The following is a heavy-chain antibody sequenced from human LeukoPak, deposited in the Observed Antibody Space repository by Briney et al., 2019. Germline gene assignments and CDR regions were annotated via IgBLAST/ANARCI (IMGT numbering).Heavy chain of an antibody. V-gene: IGHV3-20*04. CDR2: INWNGGST. Sequence: PGGSLRLSCAASGFTFDDYGMSWVRQAPGKGLEWVSGINWNGGSTGYADSVKGRFTIPRDNAKNSLYLQMNSLRAEDTALYYCAREDFIAAAGTFFDYWGQGTLVTVSS. CDR3: AREDFIAAAGTFFDY. D-gene: IGHD6-13*01. CDR1: GFTFDDYG. J-gene: IGHJ4*02.